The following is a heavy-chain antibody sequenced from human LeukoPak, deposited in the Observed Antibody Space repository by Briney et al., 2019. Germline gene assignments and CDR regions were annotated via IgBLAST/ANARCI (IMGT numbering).Heavy chain of an antibody. Sequence: RASVKVSCKASGYTFTSYAMHWVRQAPGQRLEWMGWINAGNGNTKYSQKFQGRVTITRDTSASTAYMELSSLRSEDTAVYYCARGGRVSKYYDSSGYYYHFDYWGQGTLVTVSS. V-gene: IGHV1-3*01. CDR2: INAGNGNT. CDR1: GYTFTSYA. D-gene: IGHD3-22*01. J-gene: IGHJ4*02. CDR3: ARGGRVSKYYDSSGYYYHFDY.